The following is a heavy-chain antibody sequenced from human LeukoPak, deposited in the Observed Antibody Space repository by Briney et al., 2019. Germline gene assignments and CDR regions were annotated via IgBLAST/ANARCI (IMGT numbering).Heavy chain of an antibody. CDR1: GGSFSGYY. Sequence: SETLSLTCAVYGGSFSGYYWNWIRQPPGKGLEWIGEINHSGRTNYNPSLKSRVTISVDTSKKQFSLKLSSVTAADTAVYYCASPSVYGSGKGDIWGQGTMVTVSS. CDR3: ASPSVYGSGKGDI. CDR2: INHSGRT. J-gene: IGHJ3*02. D-gene: IGHD3-10*01. V-gene: IGHV4-34*01.